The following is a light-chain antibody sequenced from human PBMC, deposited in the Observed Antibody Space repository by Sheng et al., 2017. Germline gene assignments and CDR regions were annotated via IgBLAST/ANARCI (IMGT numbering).Light chain of an antibody. V-gene: IGKV1-9*01. CDR2: AAS. CDR3: QQLDSYPLT. J-gene: IGKJ4*01. CDR1: QGISGY. Sequence: DIRLTQSPSFLSASVGDRVTMTCRASQGISGYLAWYQQKPGKAPKLLIYAASTLQSGVPSRFSGSGSGTEFTLTISTLQPEDFATYYCQQLDSYPLTFGGGTKVEI.